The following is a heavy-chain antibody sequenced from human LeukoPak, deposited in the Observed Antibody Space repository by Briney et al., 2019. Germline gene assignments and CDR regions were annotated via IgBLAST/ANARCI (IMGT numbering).Heavy chain of an antibody. CDR1: GYTFTGYY. J-gene: IGHJ4*02. D-gene: IGHD3-22*01. Sequence: ASVKVSCKTSGYTFTGYYMHWVRQAPGQGLEWMGWINPNSGGTNYVEKFQGRVTMTRDTSINTAYMELSSLRSDDTAVYYCAKTYDSGAYYPDYWGQGTLVTVSS. CDR2: INPNSGGT. V-gene: IGHV1-2*02. CDR3: AKTYDSGAYYPDY.